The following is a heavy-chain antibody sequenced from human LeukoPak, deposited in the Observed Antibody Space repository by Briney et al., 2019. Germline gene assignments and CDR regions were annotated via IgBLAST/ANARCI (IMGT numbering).Heavy chain of an antibody. J-gene: IGHJ5*02. CDR3: ARSDWFDP. Sequence: GGSLRLSCAASGFTLSGHWMHWVRQAPGKGLVWVSRINSDESTTVYADSVKGRFTISRDNAKNTLYLQMNSLTAEDTAVYYCARSDWFDPWGQGTLVTVSS. CDR1: GFTLSGHW. CDR2: INSDESTT. V-gene: IGHV3-74*01.